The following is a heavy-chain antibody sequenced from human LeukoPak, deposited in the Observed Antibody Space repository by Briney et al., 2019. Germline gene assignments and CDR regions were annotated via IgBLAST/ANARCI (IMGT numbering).Heavy chain of an antibody. Sequence: GGSLRLSCAASGFTFSSYSVNWVRQAPGKGLEWVSSISSSSSYIYYADSVKGRFTISRDNAKNSLYLQMNSLRAEDTAVYYCARDLGYDSSGFDYWGQGTLVTVSS. D-gene: IGHD3-22*01. CDR2: ISSSSSYI. CDR3: ARDLGYDSSGFDY. V-gene: IGHV3-21*01. J-gene: IGHJ4*02. CDR1: GFTFSSYS.